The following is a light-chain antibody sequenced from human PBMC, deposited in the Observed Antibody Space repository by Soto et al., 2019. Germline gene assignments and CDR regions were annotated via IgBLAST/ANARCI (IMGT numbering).Light chain of an antibody. Sequence: DIVLTQSPGTLSFSPGERATLSCRASQSVSGSYLAWYQQKPGQAPRLLIYVASSRATGIPDRFSGSGSGTDFTLTISRLEPEDFAVYYCHQYGSSPFTFGQGTKLEIK. CDR1: QSVSGSY. J-gene: IGKJ2*01. V-gene: IGKV3-20*01. CDR3: HQYGSSPFT. CDR2: VAS.